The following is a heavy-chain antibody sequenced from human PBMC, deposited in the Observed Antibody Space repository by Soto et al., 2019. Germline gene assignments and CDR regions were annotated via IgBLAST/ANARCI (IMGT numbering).Heavy chain of an antibody. J-gene: IGHJ4*02. D-gene: IGHD4-17*01. CDR3: AKEADGDYRNYFDC. CDR1: GFTFSSYG. Sequence: QVQLVESGGGVVQPGRSLRLSCAVSGFTFSSYGMHWVRQAPGKGLEWVAVISYDGSNKYYADSVKGRFTISRDNSKSTLYLQLNSLRAEDTAVYYCAKEADGDYRNYFDCWGQGTLVTVSS. V-gene: IGHV3-30*18. CDR2: ISYDGSNK.